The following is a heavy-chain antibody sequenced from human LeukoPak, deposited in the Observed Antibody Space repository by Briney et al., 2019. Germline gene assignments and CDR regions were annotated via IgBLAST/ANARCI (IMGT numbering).Heavy chain of an antibody. CDR2: ISGSGGST. V-gene: IGHV3-23*01. J-gene: IGHJ4*02. CDR1: GFTFSSYA. Sequence: GGSLRLSCAASGFTFSSYAMSWVRQAPGKGLEWVSAISGSGGSTYYADSVKGRFTISRDNSKNTLYLQMNSLRAEDTAVYYCVKGPDYDFWSGYYHFDYWGQGTLVTVSS. D-gene: IGHD3-3*01. CDR3: VKGPDYDFWSGYYHFDY.